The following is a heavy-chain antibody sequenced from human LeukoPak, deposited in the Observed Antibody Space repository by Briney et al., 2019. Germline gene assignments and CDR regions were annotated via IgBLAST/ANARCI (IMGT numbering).Heavy chain of an antibody. CDR2: IKSKTDGGTT. CDR3: TTPNYDILTGYQITDY. CDR1: GFTFSNAW. D-gene: IGHD3-9*01. J-gene: IGHJ4*02. Sequence: GGSLRLSCAASGFTFSNAWMSWVRQAPGKGLECVGRIKSKTDGGTTDYAAPVKGRFTISGDDSKNTLYLQMNSLKTEDTAVYYCTTPNYDILTGYQITDYWGQGTLVTVSS. V-gene: IGHV3-15*01.